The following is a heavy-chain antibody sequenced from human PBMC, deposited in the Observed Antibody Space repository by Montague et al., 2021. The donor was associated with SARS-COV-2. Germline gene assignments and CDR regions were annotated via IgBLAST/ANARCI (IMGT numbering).Heavy chain of an antibody. Sequence: SLRLSCAASGFTFSSPEMNWVRQAPGKGLEWVSYISSSGRTIYYADSVKGRFTISRDNAKNSLYLQMNSLRAEDTAVYYCARSYYYDSSGYYPDAFDIWGQGTMVTVSS. V-gene: IGHV3-48*03. J-gene: IGHJ3*02. D-gene: IGHD3-22*01. CDR3: ARSYYYDSSGYYPDAFDI. CDR2: ISSSGRTI. CDR1: GFTFSSPE.